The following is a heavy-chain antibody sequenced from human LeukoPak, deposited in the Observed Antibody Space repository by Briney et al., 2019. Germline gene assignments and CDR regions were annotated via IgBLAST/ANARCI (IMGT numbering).Heavy chain of an antibody. CDR1: GFTFSSYE. CDR3: AKDLRDGIDP. V-gene: IGHV3-48*03. CDR2: ISSSGSTI. D-gene: IGHD1-1*01. Sequence: GGSLRLSCAASGFTFSSYEMNWVRQAPGKGLEWVSYISSSGSTIYYADSVKGRFTISRDNSKNTLYLQMNSLRAEDTAVYYCAKDLRDGIDPWGQGTLVTVSS. J-gene: IGHJ5*02.